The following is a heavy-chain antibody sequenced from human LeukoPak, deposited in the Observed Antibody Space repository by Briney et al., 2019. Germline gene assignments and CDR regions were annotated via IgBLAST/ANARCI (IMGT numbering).Heavy chain of an antibody. CDR3: ASGSTMYSSSSD. J-gene: IGHJ4*02. CDR2: INHSGST. D-gene: IGHD6-6*01. Sequence: PSETLSLTCAVYGGSFSGYCWSWIRQPPGKGLEWIGEINHSGSTNYNPSLKSRVTISVDTSKNQFSLKLSSVTAADTAVYYCASGSTMYSSSSDWGQGTLVTVSS. CDR1: GGSFSGYC. V-gene: IGHV4-34*01.